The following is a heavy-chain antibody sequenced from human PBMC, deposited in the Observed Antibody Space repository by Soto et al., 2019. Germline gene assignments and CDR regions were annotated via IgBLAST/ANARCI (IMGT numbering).Heavy chain of an antibody. CDR1: GGSVSSYY. J-gene: IGHJ6*02. CDR3: ARYCASTSCHPHYYYGMDV. D-gene: IGHD2-2*01. Sequence: SETLSLTCTVSGGSVSSYYLSWIRQPPGKRLEWIGYIDYSGSTNYKSSLKSRVTISVDTSKNQFYLRLSSVTAADTAVYYCARYCASTSCHPHYYYGMDVWGQGTTVTVSS. CDR2: IDYSGST. V-gene: IGHV4-59*02.